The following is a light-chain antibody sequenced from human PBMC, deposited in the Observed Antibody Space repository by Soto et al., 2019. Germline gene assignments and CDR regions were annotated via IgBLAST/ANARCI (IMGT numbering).Light chain of an antibody. J-gene: IGLJ1*01. Sequence: QSVLTQPASVSGSPGQSIAISCTGTSSDVVGYNYVSWYQQHPGKAPKLIVYDVSNRPSGVSNRFSGSKSGNTASLTISGLQAEDEADYYCSSYTSSSTLLYVFGTGTKVTVL. CDR3: SSYTSSSTLLYV. CDR2: DVS. V-gene: IGLV2-14*01. CDR1: SSDVVGYNY.